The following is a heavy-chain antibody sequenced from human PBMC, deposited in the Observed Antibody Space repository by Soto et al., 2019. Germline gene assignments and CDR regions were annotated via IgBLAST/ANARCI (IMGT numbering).Heavy chain of an antibody. D-gene: IGHD3-22*01. V-gene: IGHV4-59*08. J-gene: IGHJ4*01. Sequence: SEPLSLTCNVSGSPISSYYWSWFRQPPGQGLEWVGNIYYTGTTTYNPSLRSRVAISVDAAKSQFSLDLRSVTAADTAVYYCARLGDYYQALDYWGHGALVTVSS. CDR3: ARLGDYYQALDY. CDR1: GSPISSYY. CDR2: IYYTGTT.